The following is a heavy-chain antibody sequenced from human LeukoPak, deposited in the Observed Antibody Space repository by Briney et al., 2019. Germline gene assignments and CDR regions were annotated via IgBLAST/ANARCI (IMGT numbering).Heavy chain of an antibody. Sequence: RRGESLKISCKGSGYSFTSYWIGWVRQMPGKGLEWMGIIYPGDSDTRYSPSFQGQVTISADKSISTAYLQWSSLKASDTAMYYRARPAVDYSNYDATVGYAFDIWGQGTMVTVSS. CDR3: ARPAVDYSNYDATVGYAFDI. D-gene: IGHD4-11*01. V-gene: IGHV5-51*01. CDR1: GYSFTSYW. J-gene: IGHJ3*02. CDR2: IYPGDSDT.